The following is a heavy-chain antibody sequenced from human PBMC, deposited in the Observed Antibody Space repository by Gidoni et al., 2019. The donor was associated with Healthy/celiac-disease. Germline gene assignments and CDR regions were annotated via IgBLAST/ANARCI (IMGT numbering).Heavy chain of an antibody. J-gene: IGHJ6*02. CDR3: AKSCGEQQLVPAYYYYYGMDV. CDR2: ISGSGGST. CDR1: GFTFSSYA. V-gene: IGHV3-23*04. D-gene: IGHD6-13*01. Sequence: EVQLVASGGGLVQPGGSLRLSCAASGFTFSSYAMSWVRQAPGKGLEWVSAISGSGGSTYYADSVKGRFTISRENSKNTLYLQMNSLRAEDTAVYYCAKSCGEQQLVPAYYYYYGMDVWGQGTTVTVSS.